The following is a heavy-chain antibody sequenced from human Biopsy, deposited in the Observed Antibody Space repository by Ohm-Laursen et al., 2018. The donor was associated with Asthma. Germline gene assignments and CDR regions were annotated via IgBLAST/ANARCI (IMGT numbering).Heavy chain of an antibody. V-gene: IGHV3-33*01. CDR2: IWYDGTNK. CDR3: ARDLADRIMVGDHDFYAMDV. J-gene: IGHJ6*02. D-gene: IGHD3-10*01. CDR1: GFTFSYYG. Sequence: SLRLSCTASGFTFSYYGMHWVRQAPGKGLEWVAVIWYDGTNKYYGDSVKGRFTISRDNSKNTLYLQMNTLSAEDTAVYYCARDLADRIMVGDHDFYAMDVWGQGTTVTFSS.